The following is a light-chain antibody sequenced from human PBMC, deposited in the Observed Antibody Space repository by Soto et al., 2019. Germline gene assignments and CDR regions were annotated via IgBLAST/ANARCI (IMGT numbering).Light chain of an antibody. CDR1: SSDVGSRNL. Sequence: LTQPASVSGSPGQSITISCTGTSSDVGSRNLVSWYQQQPGKAPKLLIYEVSDRPSGVSNRFSGSKSGNTASLTISGLQPEDEADYYCSSYTSLSTYVFGTGTKLTVL. J-gene: IGLJ1*01. CDR2: EVS. CDR3: SSYTSLSTYV. V-gene: IGLV2-14*02.